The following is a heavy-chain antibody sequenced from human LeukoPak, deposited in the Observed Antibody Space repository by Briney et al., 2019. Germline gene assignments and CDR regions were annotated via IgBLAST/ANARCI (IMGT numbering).Heavy chain of an antibody. CDR1: GFTFNNYG. J-gene: IGHJ6*02. CDR3: SREYFDWSRNYYYGMDV. Sequence: GRSLRLSCAASGFTFNNYGMHWVRQAPGKGLEWMALIWYDGSNKYYADSVRGRFTISRDNSKNTLYLQMNSLRAEDTAVYYCSREYFDWSRNYYYGMDVWGQGTTVTVSS. CDR2: IWYDGSNK. D-gene: IGHD3-9*01. V-gene: IGHV3-33*01.